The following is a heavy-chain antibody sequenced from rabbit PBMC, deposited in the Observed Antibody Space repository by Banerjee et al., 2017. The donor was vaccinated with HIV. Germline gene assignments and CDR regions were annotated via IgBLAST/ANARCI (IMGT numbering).Heavy chain of an antibody. CDR3: ARDRTSTSDTYIFNL. D-gene: IGHD1-1*01. CDR1: GFDFSGNV. Sequence: QSLEESGGDLVKPGASLTLTCKASGFDFSGNVMCWVRQAPGKGLEWIACIYNGDGSTYYASWVKGRFTISKTSSTTVTLQMTSLTVADTATYFCARDRTSTSDTYIFNLWGPGTLVTVS. J-gene: IGHJ4*01. CDR2: IYNGDGST. V-gene: IGHV1S40*01.